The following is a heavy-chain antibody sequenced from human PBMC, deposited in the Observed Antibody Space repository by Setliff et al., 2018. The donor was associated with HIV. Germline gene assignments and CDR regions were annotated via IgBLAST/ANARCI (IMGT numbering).Heavy chain of an antibody. Sequence: SVKVSCKASGGTFSSYAISWVRQAPGQGLEWMGGIIPILGTANYAQKFQGRVTITTDESTSTAYMELSSLRSEDTAVYYCARGPPDYYDSSGYYWGHWDWGQGTLVTVSS. J-gene: IGHJ4*02. CDR1: GGTFSSYA. CDR2: IIPILGTA. V-gene: IGHV1-69*05. D-gene: IGHD3-22*01. CDR3: ARGPPDYYDSSGYYWGHWD.